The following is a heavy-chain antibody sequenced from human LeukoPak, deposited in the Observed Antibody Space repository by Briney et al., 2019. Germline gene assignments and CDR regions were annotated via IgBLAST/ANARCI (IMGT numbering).Heavy chain of an antibody. Sequence: PGRSLRLSCAASGFTFDDYAMHWVRQAPGKGLEWVSGISWNSGSIGYADSVKGRFTISRDNAKNSLYLQMNSLRAEDTALYYCAKSLVPAAPRDYYGMDVWGQGTTVTVSS. CDR1: GFTFDDYA. CDR2: ISWNSGSI. V-gene: IGHV3-9*01. D-gene: IGHD2-2*01. J-gene: IGHJ6*02. CDR3: AKSLVPAAPRDYYGMDV.